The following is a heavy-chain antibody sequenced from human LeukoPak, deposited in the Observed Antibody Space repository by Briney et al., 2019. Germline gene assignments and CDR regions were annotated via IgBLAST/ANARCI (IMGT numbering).Heavy chain of an antibody. CDR3: ARGENWERQGLRFLEWLSPYYFDY. V-gene: IGHV4-30-2*01. D-gene: IGHD3-3*01. CDR1: GGSISSGGYY. CDR2: IYLSGST. Sequence: PSETLSLTCTVSGGSISSGGYYWSWIRQPPGKGLEWIGYIYLSGSTYYNPSLKSRVTISVDRSKNQFSLRLSSVTAADTAVYYCARGENWERQGLRFLEWLSPYYFDYWGQGTLVTVSS. J-gene: IGHJ4*02.